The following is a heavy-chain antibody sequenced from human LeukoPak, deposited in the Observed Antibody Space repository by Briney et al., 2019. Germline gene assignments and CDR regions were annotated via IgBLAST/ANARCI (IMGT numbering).Heavy chain of an antibody. CDR3: ARVHSSDGYYFDY. V-gene: IGHV3-23*01. CDR1: GFTFSSYA. CDR2: ISGSGGST. D-gene: IGHD6-19*01. J-gene: IGHJ4*02. Sequence: GGSLRLSCAASGFTFSSYAMSWVRQAPGKGLEWVSAISGSGGSTYYADSVKGRFTISRDNARNSLYLQMNSLRAEDTAVYYCARVHSSDGYYFDYWGQGTLVTVSS.